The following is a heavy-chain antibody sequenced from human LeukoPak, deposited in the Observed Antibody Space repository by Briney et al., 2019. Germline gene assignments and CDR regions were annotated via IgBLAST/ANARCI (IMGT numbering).Heavy chain of an antibody. CDR3: ARSSVGVRRRTDY. V-gene: IGHV1-8*01. CDR1: GSTFTSYY. Sequence: ASVKVSCKASGSTFTSYYNNWVRQATAPGIERMGSMNPNSGNTGYAQKFQGRVTMTRSTSVSTAYMELSNLTSEDTAVYYCARSSVGVRRRTDYWGQGTLVTVSS. D-gene: IGHD1-26*01. J-gene: IGHJ4*02. CDR2: MNPNSGNT.